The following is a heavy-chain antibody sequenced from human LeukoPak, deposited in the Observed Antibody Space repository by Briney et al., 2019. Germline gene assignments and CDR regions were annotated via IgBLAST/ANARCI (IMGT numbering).Heavy chain of an antibody. Sequence: GASVKVSCKASGYTFTNYAISWVRQAPGQGLHWTGWISAYSGDTNYAQNLQGRVTMTTDTSTSTVYMELRSLRSDDTAVYYCARVGAYDILTGYLYYFDYWGQGTLVTVSS. J-gene: IGHJ4*02. CDR3: ARVGAYDILTGYLYYFDY. CDR1: GYTFTNYA. V-gene: IGHV1-18*01. D-gene: IGHD3-9*01. CDR2: ISAYSGDT.